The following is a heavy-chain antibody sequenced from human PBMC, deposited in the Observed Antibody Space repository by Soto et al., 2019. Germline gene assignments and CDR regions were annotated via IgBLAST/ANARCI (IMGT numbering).Heavy chain of an antibody. V-gene: IGHV2-5*02. CDR2: IYWDDDK. Sequence: QITLKESGPTLVKPTQTLTLTCTFSGFSLSTSGVGVGWIRQPPGKALELVALIYWDDDKRYSPSLKSRLTITKATSKNLVVLTMTNVYPLDTATYYCAQRWSISSTYYFDYWGQGTLVTVSS. CDR3: AQRWSISSTYYFDY. CDR1: GFSLSTSGVG. D-gene: IGHD2-2*01. J-gene: IGHJ4*02.